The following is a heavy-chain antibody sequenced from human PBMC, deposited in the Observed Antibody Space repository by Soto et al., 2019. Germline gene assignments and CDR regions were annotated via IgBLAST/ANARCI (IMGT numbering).Heavy chain of an antibody. Sequence: EVQLVESGGGLIQPGGSLRLSCAASGFTVSSNYMNWVRQAPGKGLEWIAVMYSAGNTYYADSVRGRFTISRDDSKNTVYLQMNSLRVDDTAVYYCASGHDYDSSGGYYFEYWGQGNLVTVSS. CDR1: GFTVSSNY. J-gene: IGHJ4*02. CDR3: ASGHDYDSSGGYYFEY. V-gene: IGHV3-53*01. CDR2: MYSAGNT. D-gene: IGHD3-22*01.